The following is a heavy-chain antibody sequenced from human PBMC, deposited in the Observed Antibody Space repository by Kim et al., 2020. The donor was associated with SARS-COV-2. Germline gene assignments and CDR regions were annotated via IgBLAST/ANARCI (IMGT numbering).Heavy chain of an antibody. Sequence: ASVKVSCKASGYTFTANYIHWVRQAPGQGLEWMGRISPYSGDTYHAQDFQGRVTMTTDTSINTVYMELGRLTSDDTAVYFCAREMGTRAFDYWGQGNLVT. CDR1: GYTFTANY. CDR2: ISPYSGDT. V-gene: IGHV1-2*06. J-gene: IGHJ4*02. CDR3: AREMGTRAFDY.